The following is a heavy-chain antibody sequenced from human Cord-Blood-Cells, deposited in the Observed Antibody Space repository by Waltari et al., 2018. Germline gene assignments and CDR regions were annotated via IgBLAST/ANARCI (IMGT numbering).Heavy chain of an antibody. CDR2: INPNSGGT. Sequence: QVQLVQSGAEVKKPGASVKVSCKASGYTFTGYYMHWVRQAPGQGLEWMGWINPNSGGTTYAQKFQGWVTMTRDTSISTAYMELSRLRSDDTAVYYCARDNTNWGSDYWGQGTLVTVSS. V-gene: IGHV1-2*04. CDR3: ARDNTNWGSDY. D-gene: IGHD7-27*01. J-gene: IGHJ4*02. CDR1: GYTFTGYY.